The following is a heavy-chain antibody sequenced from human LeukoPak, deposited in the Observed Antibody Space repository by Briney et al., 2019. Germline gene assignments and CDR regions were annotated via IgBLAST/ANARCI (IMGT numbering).Heavy chain of an antibody. J-gene: IGHJ4*02. CDR1: GFTFSSYA. CDR2: IGPSGTAI. D-gene: IGHD3-22*01. Sequence: GGSLRLSCAASGFTFSSYAMNWVRQAPGRGLEWVSYIGPSGTAIYYADSVKGRFTISRDNARNSLFLQMNSLRAEDTAVYYCARDKAMIVFDYWGQGTLVTVSS. V-gene: IGHV3-48*01. CDR3: ARDKAMIVFDY.